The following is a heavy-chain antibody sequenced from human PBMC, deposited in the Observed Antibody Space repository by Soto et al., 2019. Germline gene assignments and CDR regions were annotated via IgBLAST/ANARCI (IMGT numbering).Heavy chain of an antibody. CDR1: GGTFSSYA. CDR2: IIPIFGTA. Sequence: AASVKVSCKASGGTFSSYAISWVRQAPGQGLEWMGGIIPIFGTANYAQKFQGRVTITADESTSTAYMELSSLRSEDTAVYYCARGPTKYYDSSGYHAFDIWGQGTMVTVSS. D-gene: IGHD3-22*01. V-gene: IGHV1-69*13. CDR3: ARGPTKYYDSSGYHAFDI. J-gene: IGHJ3*02.